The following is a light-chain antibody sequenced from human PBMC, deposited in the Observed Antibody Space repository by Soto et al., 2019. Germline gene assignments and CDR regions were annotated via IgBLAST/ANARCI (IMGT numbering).Light chain of an antibody. J-gene: IGKJ5*01. CDR1: QSVSSSY. Sequence: EIVLTQSPGTLSFSPGERATLSCRASQSVSSSYLAWYQQKNGQPPRILIFAASSRDSGIPDRFSGSGSGTDFTLPISRLEPEDFALFYCQYHGSSPITFGQGTRLEIK. V-gene: IGKV3-20*01. CDR2: AAS. CDR3: QYHGSSPIT.